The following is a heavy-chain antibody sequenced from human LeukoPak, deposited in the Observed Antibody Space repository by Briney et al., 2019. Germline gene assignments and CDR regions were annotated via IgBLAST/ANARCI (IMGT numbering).Heavy chain of an antibody. CDR2: IFYSGST. D-gene: IGHD6-19*01. V-gene: IGHV4-59*08. J-gene: IGHJ5*02. CDR1: GGSISSYF. Sequence: SETLSLTCIVSGGSISSYFWSWIRQPPGKGLEWIGYIFYSGSTDYNPSLKSRVTISVDTSKNQFSLKLSSVTAADTAVYYCARGVAGNRWFDPWGQGTLVTVSS. CDR3: ARGVAGNRWFDP.